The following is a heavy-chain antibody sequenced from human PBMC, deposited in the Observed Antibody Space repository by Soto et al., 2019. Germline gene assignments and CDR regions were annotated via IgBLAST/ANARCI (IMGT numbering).Heavy chain of an antibody. CDR2: INSDGSTT. V-gene: IGHV3-74*01. CDR1: GFTFSSYW. J-gene: IGHJ6*02. Sequence: EVQVVESGGGLVQPGGSLRLSCAASGFTFSSYWMHWVRQAPGKGLVWVSRINSDGSTTSYADSVKGRFTISRDNAKNTLYLQMNSLRAEDTAVYYCARDARGYCTNGACYPYYYYYCMDVWGLGTTVTVSS. D-gene: IGHD2-8*01. CDR3: ARDARGYCTNGACYPYYYYYCMDV.